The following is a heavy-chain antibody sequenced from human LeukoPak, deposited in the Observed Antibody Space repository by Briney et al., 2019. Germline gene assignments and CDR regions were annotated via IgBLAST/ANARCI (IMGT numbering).Heavy chain of an antibody. Sequence: GGSLRLSCAASGFIFSSFEMNWVRQAPGKGLEWVSYISLSGSTIYYAGSVKGRFTISRDNAKNSLYLQMNSPRAEDTAIYYCARDRSGYSGYDFFDSWGQGTLVTVSS. D-gene: IGHD5-12*01. CDR3: ARDRSGYSGYDFFDS. J-gene: IGHJ4*02. V-gene: IGHV3-48*03. CDR1: GFIFSSFE. CDR2: ISLSGSTI.